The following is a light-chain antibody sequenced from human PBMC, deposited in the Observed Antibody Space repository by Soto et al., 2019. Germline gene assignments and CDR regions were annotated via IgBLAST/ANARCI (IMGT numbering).Light chain of an antibody. CDR3: SSYTSISTYV. CDR1: SSDVGGYNY. V-gene: IGLV2-8*01. Sequence: QSALTQPPSASGSPGQSVTISCTGTSSDVGGYNYVSWYQQHPGKATKLMIYEVSKRPSGVPDRLSGSKSGKTASLTVSGLQVEDEADYYCSSYTSISTYVFGTGTKVTVL. J-gene: IGLJ1*01. CDR2: EVS.